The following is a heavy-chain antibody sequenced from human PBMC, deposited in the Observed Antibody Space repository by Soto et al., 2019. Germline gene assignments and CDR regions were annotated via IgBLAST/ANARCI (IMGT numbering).Heavy chain of an antibody. CDR2: ISYDGSNK. CDR1: GFTFSSYA. D-gene: IGHD2-15*01. V-gene: IGHV3-30-3*01. J-gene: IGHJ6*02. CDR3: ARDMVAATPLASYYYYYGMDV. Sequence: GGSLRLSXAASGFTFSSYAMHWVRQAPGKGLEWVAVISYDGSNKYYADSVKGRFTISRDNSKNTLYLQMNSLRAEDTAVYYCARDMVAATPLASYYYYYGMDVWGQGTTVTVSS.